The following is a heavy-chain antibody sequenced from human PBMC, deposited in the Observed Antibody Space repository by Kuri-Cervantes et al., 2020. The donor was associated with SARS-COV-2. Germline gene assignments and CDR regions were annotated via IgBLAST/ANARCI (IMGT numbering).Heavy chain of an antibody. CDR3: ARPKVAYTAMVGFDY. V-gene: IGHV3-21*01. D-gene: IGHD5-18*01. J-gene: IGHJ4*02. Sequence: LSLTCAASGFTFSRYSMNWVRQAPGKGLEWVSSISSSSSYIYYADSVKGRFTISRDNSKNTLYLQMNSLRAEDTAVYYCARPKVAYTAMVGFDYWGQGTLVTVSS. CDR2: ISSSSSYI. CDR1: GFTFSRYS.